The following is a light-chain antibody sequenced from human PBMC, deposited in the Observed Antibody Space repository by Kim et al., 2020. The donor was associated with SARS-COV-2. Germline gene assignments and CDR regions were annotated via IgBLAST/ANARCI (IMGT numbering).Light chain of an antibody. CDR1: SGHSSYA. CDR3: QTWGTGPKWV. Sequence: VKLTCTLSSGHSSYAIAWHQQQPEKGPRYSMKLNGDGSHSKGDGIPDRFSGSSSGAERYLTISSLQSEDGTDYYCQTWGTGPKWVFGGGTQLTVL. J-gene: IGLJ3*02. CDR2: LNGDGSH. V-gene: IGLV4-69*01.